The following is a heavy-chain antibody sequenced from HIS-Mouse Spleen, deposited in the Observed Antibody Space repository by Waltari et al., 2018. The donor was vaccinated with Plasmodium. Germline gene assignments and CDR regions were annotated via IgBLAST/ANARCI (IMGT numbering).Heavy chain of an antibody. CDR2: IKQDGSEK. Sequence: EVQLVESGGGLVQPGGSLRLSCAASGLTVSSYWMSWVRQAPGKGLEWVANIKQDGSEKYYVDSVKGRFTISRDNAKNSLYLQMNSLRAEDTAVYYCASSWYWYFDLWGRGTLVTVSS. CDR1: GLTVSSYW. CDR3: ASSWYWYFDL. J-gene: IGHJ2*01. V-gene: IGHV3-7*01. D-gene: IGHD6-13*01.